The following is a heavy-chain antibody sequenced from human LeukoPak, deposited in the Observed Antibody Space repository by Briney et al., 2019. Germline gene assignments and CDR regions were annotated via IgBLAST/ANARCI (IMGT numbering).Heavy chain of an antibody. CDR2: IIPIFGTA. CDR1: GGTFSSYA. D-gene: IGHD3-16*02. CDR3: PVSRLGELSLSPFDP. V-gene: IGHV1-69*05. J-gene: IGHJ5*02. Sequence: SVKVSCKASGGTFSSYAISWVRQAPGQGLEWMGRIIPIFGTANYAQKFQGRVTITTDESTSTAYMELSSLRSEDTAVYYCPVSRLGELSLSPFDPWGQGTLVTVSS.